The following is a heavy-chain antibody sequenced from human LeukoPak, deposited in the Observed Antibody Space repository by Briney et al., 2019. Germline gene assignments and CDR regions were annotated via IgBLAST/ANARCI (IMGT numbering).Heavy chain of an antibody. CDR3: TRSRDYASGWYLIFDY. CDR2: IDPGDSNT. V-gene: IGHV5-51*01. D-gene: IGHD6-19*01. CDR1: GYSFTNYW. Sequence: GESLKISCKGSGYSFTNYWIGWVRQMPGKGLEWMGIIDPGDSNTRYSPSFQGQVTISADKSISTAYLQWSSLKASDTAMYYCTRSRDYASGWYLIFDYWGQGTLVTVSS. J-gene: IGHJ4*02.